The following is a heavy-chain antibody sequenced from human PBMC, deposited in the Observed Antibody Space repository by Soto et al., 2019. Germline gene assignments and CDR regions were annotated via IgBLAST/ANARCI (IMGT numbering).Heavy chain of an antibody. CDR3: AKDFLVPRIVATIARSHFDY. J-gene: IGHJ4*02. CDR1: GFTFSSYG. V-gene: IGHV3-30*18. Sequence: AGGSLRLSCAASGFTFSSYGMHWVRQAPGKGLEWVAVISYDGSNKYYADSVKGRFTISRDNSKNTLYLQMNSLRAEDTAVYYCAKDFLVPRIVATIARSHFDYWGQGTLVTVSS. D-gene: IGHD5-12*01. CDR2: ISYDGSNK.